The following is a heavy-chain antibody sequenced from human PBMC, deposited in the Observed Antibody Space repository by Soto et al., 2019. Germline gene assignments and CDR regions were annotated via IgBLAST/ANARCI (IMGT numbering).Heavy chain of an antibody. CDR3: ARGRGSAWSFDY. CDR1: GFTFSDSY. Sequence: QVQVVESGGGLVKPGGSLRLSCAASGFTFSDSYMSWIRQAPGKGLEWVLYISNTGSTTNYADSVKGRFTISRDNTKNSLYLQMDSLRAEDTAVYYCARGRGSAWSFDYWGQGTLVTVSS. V-gene: IGHV3-11*01. D-gene: IGHD6-19*01. J-gene: IGHJ4*02. CDR2: ISNTGSTT.